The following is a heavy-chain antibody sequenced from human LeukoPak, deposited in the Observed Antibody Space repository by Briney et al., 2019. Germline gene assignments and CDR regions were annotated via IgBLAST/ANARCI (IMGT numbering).Heavy chain of an antibody. V-gene: IGHV3-23*01. CDR1: GFTFSSYA. D-gene: IGHD2-15*01. CDR2: ISGSGGST. J-gene: IGHJ3*02. Sequence: GGSLRLSCAASGFTFSSYAMSWVRQAPGKGLEWVSAISGSGGSTYYADSVKGRFTISRDNSKNTLYLQMNSLRAEDTAVYYCAEHQNPMGGSCYRRCFAFDIWGQGTMVTVSS. CDR3: AEHQNPMGGSCYRRCFAFDI.